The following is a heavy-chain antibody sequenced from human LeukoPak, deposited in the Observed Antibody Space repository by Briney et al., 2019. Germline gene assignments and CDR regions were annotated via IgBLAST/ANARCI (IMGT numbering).Heavy chain of an antibody. CDR3: ARVTGYVIEDNFDY. Sequence: SETLSLICNVAGGSISSYYWRWNRHLPRPGLCSIGYIYYSGSTNYNPSLKSRVTISVDTSKNQFSLKLRSVTAADTAVYYCARVTGYVIEDNFDYWGQGTLVTVSS. CDR2: IYYSGST. D-gene: IGHD2-15*01. J-gene: IGHJ4*02. CDR1: GGSISSYY. V-gene: IGHV4-59*01.